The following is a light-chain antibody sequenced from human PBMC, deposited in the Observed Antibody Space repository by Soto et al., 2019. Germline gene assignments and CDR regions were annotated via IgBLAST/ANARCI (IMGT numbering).Light chain of an antibody. Sequence: AIQLTQSPSSLSASVGDRVTITCRASQGVSLSIAWYQQTPGRAPKLLIYDASALASGVPSRFSASGSGTDFVLTISSLQPEDFAPYFCKQFEIYPITFGQGTRLEI. CDR2: DAS. CDR3: KQFEIYPIT. J-gene: IGKJ5*01. V-gene: IGKV1-13*02. CDR1: QGVSLS.